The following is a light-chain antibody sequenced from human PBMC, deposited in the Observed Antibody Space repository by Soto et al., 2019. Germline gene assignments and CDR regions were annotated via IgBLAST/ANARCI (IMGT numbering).Light chain of an antibody. V-gene: IGKV3-11*01. Sequence: VVMTQSPGTLSVSLWESATLSCRASQSVDGYLAWYQQKPGQAPRLLIYGASTRATGVTARFRGGGSGTDYTLTITNLESEDFAVYYCQQRSNWPWTFGQGTQGGYQ. J-gene: IGKJ1*01. CDR2: GAS. CDR1: QSVDGY. CDR3: QQRSNWPWT.